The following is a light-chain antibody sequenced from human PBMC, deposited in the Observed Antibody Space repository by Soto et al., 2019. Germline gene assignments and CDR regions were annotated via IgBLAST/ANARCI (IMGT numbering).Light chain of an antibody. CDR2: DAS. CDR1: QSVSTY. V-gene: IGKV3-11*01. J-gene: IGKJ5*01. CDR3: QQRSDWPS. Sequence: EIVLMQSPGTLSLSPGERSTLSCRASQSVSTYLAWYQQKPGQAPILPIYDASYRATGIQARFSGSGSGTDFTLTISSIEPEDFAVYYCQQRSDWPSFGQGTRLEI.